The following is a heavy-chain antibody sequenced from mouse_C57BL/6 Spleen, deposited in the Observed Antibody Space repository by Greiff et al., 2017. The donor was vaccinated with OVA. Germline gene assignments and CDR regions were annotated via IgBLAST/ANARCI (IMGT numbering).Heavy chain of an antibody. CDR1: GYAFSSSW. CDR3: ARDYYGSKADY. D-gene: IGHD1-1*01. J-gene: IGHJ2*01. Sequence: QVQLKQSGPELVKPGASVKISCKASGYAFSSSWMNWVKQRPGKGLEWIGRIYPGDGDTNYNGKFKGKATLTADKSSSTAYMQLSSLTSEDSAVYFCARDYYGSKADYWGQGTTLTVSS. V-gene: IGHV1-82*01. CDR2: IYPGDGDT.